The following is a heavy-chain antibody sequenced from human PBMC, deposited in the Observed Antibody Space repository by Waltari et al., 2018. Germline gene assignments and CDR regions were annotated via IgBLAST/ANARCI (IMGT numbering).Heavy chain of an antibody. D-gene: IGHD4-17*01. J-gene: IGHJ4*02. V-gene: IGHV1-69*01. CDR2: IIPIFGTA. CDR3: ASSQITGTVTTRRFGDY. Sequence: QVQLVQSGAEVKKPGSSVKVSCKASGGTFSIYAIRWVRQAPGQGLEWMGGIIPIFGTANYAQKFQGRVTITADESTSTAYMELSSLRSEDTAVYYCASSQITGTVTTRRFGDYWGQGTLVTVSS. CDR1: GGTFSIYA.